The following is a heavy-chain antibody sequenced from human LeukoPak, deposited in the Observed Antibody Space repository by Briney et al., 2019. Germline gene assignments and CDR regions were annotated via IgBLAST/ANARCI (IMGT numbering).Heavy chain of an antibody. D-gene: IGHD3-16*01. CDR1: GFTFSSYS. Sequence: GGSLRLSCAASGFTFSSYSMNWARQAPGKGLEWVSSISSSSSYIYYADSVKGRFTISRDNAKNSLYLQMNSLRAEDTAVYYCARDVTLGNFDYWGQGILVIVSS. CDR2: ISSSSSYI. V-gene: IGHV3-21*01. CDR3: ARDVTLGNFDY. J-gene: IGHJ4*02.